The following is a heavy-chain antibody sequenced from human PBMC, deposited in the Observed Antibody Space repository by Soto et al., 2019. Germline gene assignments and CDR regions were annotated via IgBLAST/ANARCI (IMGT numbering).Heavy chain of an antibody. Sequence: SETLSLTCTVSGGSISSYYWGWIRQPPGKGLEWIGYIYYSGSTNYNPSLKSRVTISVDTSKNQFSLKLSSVTAADTAVYYCARDQYSSAGPGMDVWGQGTTVTVSS. CDR2: IYYSGST. J-gene: IGHJ6*02. V-gene: IGHV4-59*01. D-gene: IGHD6-25*01. CDR3: ARDQYSSAGPGMDV. CDR1: GGSISSYY.